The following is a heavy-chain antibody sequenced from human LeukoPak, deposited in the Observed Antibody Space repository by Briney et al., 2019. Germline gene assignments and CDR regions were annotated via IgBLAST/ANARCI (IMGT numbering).Heavy chain of an antibody. V-gene: IGHV1-18*01. J-gene: IGHJ5*01. CDR1: GYTFTSYC. CDR2: ISAYNGNT. D-gene: IGHD2-21*02. Sequence: ASVKVSCKASGYTFTSYCISWVRQAPGQGRECMGCISAYNGNTNYAQKLQGRVTMTTDTSTSTAYMELRSLRSDDTAGYYCARDRSGDYNLGFDTWGQGTLVTVSS. CDR3: ARDRSGDYNLGFDT.